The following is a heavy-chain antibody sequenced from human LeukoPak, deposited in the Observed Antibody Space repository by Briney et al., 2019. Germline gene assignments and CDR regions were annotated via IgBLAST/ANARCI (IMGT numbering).Heavy chain of an antibody. CDR1: GYTLTELS. J-gene: IGHJ3*02. CDR3: ATTVRLPPRDAFDI. Sequence: ASVKVSCKVSGYTLTELSMHWVRQAPGKGLEWMGGFDPEDGETIYAQKFQGRVTMTEDTSTDTAYMELSSLRSEDTAVYYCATTVRLPPRDAFDIWGQGTMVTVSS. CDR2: FDPEDGET. V-gene: IGHV1-24*01. D-gene: IGHD3-16*01.